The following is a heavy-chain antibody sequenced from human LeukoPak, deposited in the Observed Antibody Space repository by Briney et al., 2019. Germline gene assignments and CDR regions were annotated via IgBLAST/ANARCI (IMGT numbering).Heavy chain of an antibody. D-gene: IGHD3-10*02. J-gene: IGHJ6*04. CDR1: SFTFSSYV. CDR3: AELGITMIGGV. CDR2: ISSSSSYI. Sequence: PGGSLRLSCGASSFTFSSYVMSWVRQAPGKGLEWVSSISSSSSYIYYADSVKGRFTISRDNAKNSLYLQMNSLRAEDTAVYYCAELGITMIGGVWGKGTTVTISS. V-gene: IGHV3-21*01.